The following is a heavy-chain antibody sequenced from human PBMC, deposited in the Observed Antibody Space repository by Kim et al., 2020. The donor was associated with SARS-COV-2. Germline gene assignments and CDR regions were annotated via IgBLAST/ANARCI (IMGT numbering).Heavy chain of an antibody. Sequence: DFAVSVKSRITINPDTSKNQFSLQLNSVTPEDTAVYYCARFHWNDDSFDYWGQGTLVTVSS. V-gene: IGHV6-1*01. CDR3: ARFHWNDDSFDY. D-gene: IGHD1-1*01. J-gene: IGHJ4*02.